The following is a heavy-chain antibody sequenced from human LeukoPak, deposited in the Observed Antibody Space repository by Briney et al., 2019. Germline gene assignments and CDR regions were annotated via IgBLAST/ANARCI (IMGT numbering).Heavy chain of an antibody. V-gene: IGHV3-30*01. D-gene: IGHD2-8*02. CDR2: ISYEASNK. J-gene: IGHJ4*02. Sequence: GGSLRLSCAASGFTFSNHAMHWVRQAPGMGLEWVAVISYEASNKYYADSVKGRFTISRDNSKNTLYLQMNSLRAEDTAVYYCARDYLVGCTDTICYPIDYWGQGTLVTVSS. CDR1: GFTFSNHA. CDR3: ARDYLVGCTDTICYPIDY.